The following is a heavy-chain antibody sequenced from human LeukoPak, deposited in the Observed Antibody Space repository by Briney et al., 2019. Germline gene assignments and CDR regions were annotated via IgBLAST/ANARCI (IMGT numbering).Heavy chain of an antibody. D-gene: IGHD6-13*01. CDR2: IYPGDSDT. J-gene: IGHJ3*02. V-gene: IGHV5-51*01. CDR3: ASPGIAAAGTGLMYAFDI. Sequence: GESLKISCKGSGYSFSSYWIGWVRQMPGKGLEWMGIIYPGDSDTRYSPTFQGQVTISADKSISTAYLQWSSLEASDTAMYYCASPGIAAAGTGLMYAFDIWGQGTMVTVSS. CDR1: GYSFSSYW.